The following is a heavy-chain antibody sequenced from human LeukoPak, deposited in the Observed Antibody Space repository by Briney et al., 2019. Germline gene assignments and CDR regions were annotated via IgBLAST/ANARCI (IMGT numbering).Heavy chain of an antibody. Sequence: PGGSLRLSCAASGFTFSSYGMHWVRQAPGKGLEWVAVIWYDGSNKYYGDSVKGRFTISRDNSKNTLYLQMNSLRAEDTAVYYCARGGHYDILTGQFDPWGQGTLVTVSS. CDR3: ARGGHYDILTGQFDP. V-gene: IGHV3-33*01. CDR2: IWYDGSNK. J-gene: IGHJ5*02. CDR1: GFTFSSYG. D-gene: IGHD3-9*01.